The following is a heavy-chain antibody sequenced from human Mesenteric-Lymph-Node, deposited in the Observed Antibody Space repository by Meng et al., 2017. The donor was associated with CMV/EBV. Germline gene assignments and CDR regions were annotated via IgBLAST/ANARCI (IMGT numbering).Heavy chain of an antibody. D-gene: IGHD2-2*01. CDR1: GFTFSDYY. CDR3: ARDEYQLLTTSSFDY. CDR2: ISSSGSTI. J-gene: IGHJ4*02. V-gene: IGHV3-11*04. Sequence: GESLKISCAASGFTFSDYYMSWIRQAPGKGLEWVSYISSSGSTIYYADSVKGRFTISRDNAKNSLYLQMNSLRAEDTAVYYCARDEYQLLTTSSFDYWGQGTLVTVSS.